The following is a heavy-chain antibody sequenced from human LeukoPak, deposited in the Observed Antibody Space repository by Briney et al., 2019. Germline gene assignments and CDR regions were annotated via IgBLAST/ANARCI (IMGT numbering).Heavy chain of an antibody. CDR1: GYSFSTYW. J-gene: IGHJ4*02. CDR2: IYPRDSDT. CDR3: ARHTSYGFDF. V-gene: IGHV5-51*01. Sequence: GESLKISCKGSGYSFSTYWIGWVRQMPGKGLEWMGIIYPRDSDTRYSLSFQGQVTISADKSISTAYLHRASFKAAKAAMYYCARHTSYGFDFWGQGTLVTVSS. D-gene: IGHD3-10*01.